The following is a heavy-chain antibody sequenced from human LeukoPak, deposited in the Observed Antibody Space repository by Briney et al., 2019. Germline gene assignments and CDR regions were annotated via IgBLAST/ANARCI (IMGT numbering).Heavy chain of an antibody. CDR3: ARDGSGFDV. CDR1: GGFLSGYY. J-gene: IGHJ3*01. CDR2: IYDSGST. D-gene: IGHD2-2*03. V-gene: IGHV4-59*01. Sequence: SETLSLTCTVSGGFLSGYYWSWIRQSPGRGLEWLGYIYDSGSTKYNPSLKGRVTISVDASKNQISLKLTSMTAADTAVYYCARDGSGFDVWGQGTKVTVSS.